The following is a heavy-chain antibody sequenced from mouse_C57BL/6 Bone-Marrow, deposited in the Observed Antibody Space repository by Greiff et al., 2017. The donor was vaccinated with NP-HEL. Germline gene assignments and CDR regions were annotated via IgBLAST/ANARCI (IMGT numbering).Heavy chain of an antibody. CDR2: IYPRSGNT. CDR1: GYTFTSYG. Sequence: VKLMESGAELARPGASVKLSCKASGYTFTSYGISWVKQRTGQGLEWIGEIYPRSGNTYYNEKFKGKATLTADKSSSTAYMELRSLTSEDSAVYFCAFWYFDVWGTGTTVTVSS. J-gene: IGHJ1*03. V-gene: IGHV1-81*01. CDR3: AFWYFDV.